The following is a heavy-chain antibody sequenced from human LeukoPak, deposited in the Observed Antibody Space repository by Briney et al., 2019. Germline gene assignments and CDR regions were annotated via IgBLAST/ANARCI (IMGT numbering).Heavy chain of an antibody. CDR2: ISGSGGST. D-gene: IGHD3-22*01. J-gene: IGHJ4*02. CDR3: AKDRMAYMMVVFDY. V-gene: IGHV3-23*01. Sequence: GSLRLSCAASGFTFSSFALSWVRQAPGKGLEWVSVISGSGGSTSYADSVKGRFTISRDNSKNTLYLQMNSLRAEDTAVYYCAKDRMAYMMVVFDYWGQGTLVTVSS. CDR1: GFTFSSFA.